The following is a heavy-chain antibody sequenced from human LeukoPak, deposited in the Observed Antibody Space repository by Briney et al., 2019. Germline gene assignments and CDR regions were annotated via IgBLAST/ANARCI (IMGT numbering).Heavy chain of an antibody. J-gene: IGHJ4*02. V-gene: IGHV3-20*01. CDR2: INWNGGST. Sequence: GGSLRLSCAASGFTFDDYGMSWVRQAPGKGLEWVSGINWNGGSTGYADSVKGRFTISRDNAKNSLYLQMNSLRAEDTALYHCARGSNWNYYYYFDYWGQGTLVTVSS. CDR3: ARGSNWNYYYYFDY. CDR1: GFTFDDYG. D-gene: IGHD1-7*01.